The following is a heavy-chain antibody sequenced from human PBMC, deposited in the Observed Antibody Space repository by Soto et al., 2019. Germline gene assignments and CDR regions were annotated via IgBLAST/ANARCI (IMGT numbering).Heavy chain of an antibody. Sequence: QVQLVQSGAEVKKPGASVKVSCKASGYTFTSHHMHWVRQVPGEGLDWMGMINPRSGGTNSPQKFQGRVTMTRDTSTSTVYMELSSLRSDDTAVYYCCSLDYGQWYWGQGTLVTVSS. CDR2: INPRSGGT. CDR3: CSLDYGQWY. V-gene: IGHV1-46*03. CDR1: GYTFTSHH. J-gene: IGHJ4*02. D-gene: IGHD3-10*01.